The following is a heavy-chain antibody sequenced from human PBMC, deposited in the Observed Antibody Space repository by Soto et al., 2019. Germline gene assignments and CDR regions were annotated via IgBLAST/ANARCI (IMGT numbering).Heavy chain of an antibody. Sequence: IRQPPGKGRDWVGSIYHTGSTHYNPPLESRVIISIDTSKNRFSLDLRSVIAADMSVYVCARRGASSCLDFWGQG. V-gene: IGHV4-39*02. CDR2: IYHTGST. D-gene: IGHD6-13*01. CDR3: ARRGASSCLDF. J-gene: IGHJ4*02.